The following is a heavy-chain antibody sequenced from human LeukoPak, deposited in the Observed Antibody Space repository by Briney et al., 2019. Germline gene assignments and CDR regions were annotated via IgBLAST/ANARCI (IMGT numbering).Heavy chain of an antibody. V-gene: IGHV1-46*01. Sequence: ASVKVSCKASGYTFTSYGISWVRQAPGQGLEWMGIINPSGGSTSYAQKFQGRVTMTRDTSTSTVYMELSSLRSEDTAVYYCATGGSKLGKHIVARLDYWGQGTLVTVSS. D-gene: IGHD2-15*01. J-gene: IGHJ4*02. CDR1: GYTFTSYG. CDR2: INPSGGST. CDR3: ATGGSKLGKHIVARLDY.